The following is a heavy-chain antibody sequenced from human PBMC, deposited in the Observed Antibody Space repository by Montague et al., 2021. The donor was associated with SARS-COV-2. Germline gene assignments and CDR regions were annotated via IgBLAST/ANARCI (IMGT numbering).Heavy chain of an antibody. Sequence: SLRLSCAASGFTFSSHAMSWVRQAPGKGLEFVSGLIENGNDRYYADSVKGRFSISRDNSWNTVYLQMNSLRADDTAVYYCVKDYPTPGTTLAAFFDDWGQGTLVTVSS. CDR2: LIENGNDR. V-gene: IGHV3-23*01. J-gene: IGHJ4*02. CDR3: VKDYPTPGTTLAAFFDD. D-gene: IGHD6-19*01. CDR1: GFTFSSHA.